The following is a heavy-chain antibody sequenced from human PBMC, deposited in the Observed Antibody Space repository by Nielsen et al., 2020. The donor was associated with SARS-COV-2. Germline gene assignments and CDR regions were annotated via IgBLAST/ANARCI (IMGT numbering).Heavy chain of an antibody. CDR1: GYTFTSYG. D-gene: IGHD5-18*01. V-gene: IGHV1-18*01. CDR3: ARDLTYSYGYDYYYGMDV. J-gene: IGHJ6*02. CDR2: ISAYNGNT. Sequence: ASVKVSCKASGYTFTSYGISWVRQAPGQGLEWMGWISAYNGNTNYALKLQGRVTMTRDTSTSTVYMELSSLRSEDTAVYYCARDLTYSYGYDYYYGMDVWGQGTTVTVSS.